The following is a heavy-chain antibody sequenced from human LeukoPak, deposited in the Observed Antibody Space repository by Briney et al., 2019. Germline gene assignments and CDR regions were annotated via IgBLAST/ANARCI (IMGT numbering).Heavy chain of an antibody. CDR1: GGSISSSSYY. V-gene: IGHV4-39*07. CDR3: ARDPRHSSSWYWFDP. CDR2: IYYSGST. J-gene: IGHJ5*02. D-gene: IGHD6-13*01. Sequence: SETLSLTCTVSGGSISSSSYYWGWIRQPPGKGLEWIGSIYYSGSTYYNPSLKSRVTISVDTSKNQFSLKLSSVTAADTAVYYCARDPRHSSSWYWFDPWGQGTLVTVSS.